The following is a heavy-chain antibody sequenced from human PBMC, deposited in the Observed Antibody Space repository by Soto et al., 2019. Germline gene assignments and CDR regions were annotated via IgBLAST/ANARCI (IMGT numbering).Heavy chain of an antibody. CDR3: ARGNSSSWYRKGYFDY. D-gene: IGHD6-13*01. CDR2: ISSNGGST. Sequence: PGGSLRLSCGASGFTFGGYAGHWVRQAPGKGLEYVSAISSNGGSTYYANSVKGRFTISRDNSKNTLYLQMGSLRAEDMAVYYCARGNSSSWYRKGYFDYWGQGTLVTVSS. J-gene: IGHJ4*02. CDR1: GFTFGGYA. V-gene: IGHV3-64*01.